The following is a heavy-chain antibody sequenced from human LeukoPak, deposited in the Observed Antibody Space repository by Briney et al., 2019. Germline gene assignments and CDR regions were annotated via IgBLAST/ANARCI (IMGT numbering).Heavy chain of an antibody. CDR1: GGTFSSYA. V-gene: IGHV1-69*13. CDR3: ARASFYYDSSGYYLYV. D-gene: IGHD3-22*01. Sequence: SVKVSCKASGGTFSSYAISWVQQAPGQGLEWMGGIIPIFGTANYAQKFQGRVTITADESTSTAYMELSSLRSEDTAVYYCARASFYYDSSGYYLYVWGQGTTVTVSS. J-gene: IGHJ6*02. CDR2: IIPIFGTA.